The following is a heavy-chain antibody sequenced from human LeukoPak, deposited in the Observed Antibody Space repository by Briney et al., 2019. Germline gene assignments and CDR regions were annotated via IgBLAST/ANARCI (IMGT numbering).Heavy chain of an antibody. D-gene: IGHD3-16*01. Sequence: PSETLSLTCTVSGGSISSSNYYWGWIRQPPGKGLEWIGSIYYSGSTYYNPALKSRVTISADTSKNQFSLKLSSMTAADTAVYYCARVGDYGRDYWGQGTLVTVSS. J-gene: IGHJ4*02. CDR1: GGSISSSNYY. CDR3: ARVGDYGRDY. CDR2: IYYSGST. V-gene: IGHV4-39*07.